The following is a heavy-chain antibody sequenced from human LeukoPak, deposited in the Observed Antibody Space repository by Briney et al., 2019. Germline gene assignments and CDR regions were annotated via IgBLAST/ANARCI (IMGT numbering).Heavy chain of an antibody. Sequence: SETLSLTCAVYGGSFSGYYWSWIRQPPGKGLEWIGEINHSGSTNYNPSLKSRVPISVDTSKNQFSLKLSSVTAADTAVYYCARSRGDGWFGELLSPNFDYWGQGTLVTVSS. CDR3: ARSRGDGWFGELLSPNFDY. J-gene: IGHJ4*02. CDR2: INHSGST. CDR1: GGSFSGYY. V-gene: IGHV4-34*01. D-gene: IGHD3-10*01.